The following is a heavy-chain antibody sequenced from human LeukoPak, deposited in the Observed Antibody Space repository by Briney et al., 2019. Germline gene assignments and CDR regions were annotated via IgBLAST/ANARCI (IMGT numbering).Heavy chain of an antibody. J-gene: IGHJ5*02. V-gene: IGHV1-69*05. CDR3: AREDSSSSGSFTPWNWFDP. CDR1: GGTFSSYA. Sequence: GASVKVSCKASGGTFSSYAISWVRQAPGQGLEWMGGIIPIFGTANYAQKFQGRVTITTDESTSTAYMELSSLRSEDTAVYYCAREDSSSSGSFTPWNWFDPWGQGTLVTVSS. CDR2: IIPIFGTA. D-gene: IGHD6-13*01.